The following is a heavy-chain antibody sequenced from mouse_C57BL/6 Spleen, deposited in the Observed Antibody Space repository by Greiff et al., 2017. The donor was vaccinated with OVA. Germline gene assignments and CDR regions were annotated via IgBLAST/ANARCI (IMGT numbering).Heavy chain of an antibody. D-gene: IGHD1-1*01. CDR3: TTYYGSSYRYYFDY. V-gene: IGHV1-15*01. CDR2: IDPETGGT. CDR1: GYTFTDYE. Sequence: QVQLKQSGAELVRPGASVTLSCKASGYTFTDYEMHWVKQTPVHGLEWIGAIDPETGGTAYNQKFKGKAILTADKSSSTAYMELRSLTSEDSAIYYCTTYYGSSYRYYFDYWGQGTTLTVSS. J-gene: IGHJ2*01.